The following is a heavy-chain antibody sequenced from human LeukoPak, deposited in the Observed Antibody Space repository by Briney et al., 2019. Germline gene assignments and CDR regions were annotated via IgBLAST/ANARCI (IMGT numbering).Heavy chain of an antibody. CDR3: ASGRQLGS. V-gene: IGHV3-7*01. D-gene: IGHD6-13*01. J-gene: IGHJ5*02. Sequence: PGGSLRLSCAASGFTFSNYWMSWVRQAPGKGLEWVANIKEDGSEKYYVDSVKGRFTISRDNARNSLYLQMNSLRAEDTAVYYCASGRQLGSWGQGTLVTVSS. CDR1: GFTFSNYW. CDR2: IKEDGSEK.